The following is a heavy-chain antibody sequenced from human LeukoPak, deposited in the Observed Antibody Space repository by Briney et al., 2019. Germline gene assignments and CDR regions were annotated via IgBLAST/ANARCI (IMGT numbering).Heavy chain of an antibody. D-gene: IGHD4-17*01. CDR2: ISAYNGNT. CDR3: ARGGYGVFYGMDV. J-gene: IGHJ6*02. Sequence: ASVKVSCKASGYTLTSYGISWVRQAPGQGREWMGWISAYNGNTNYAQKLQDRVTMTTYTSTSTAYMELRSLRSTDTAVYYCARGGYGVFYGMDVWGQGTTVTVSS. CDR1: GYTLTSYG. V-gene: IGHV1-18*01.